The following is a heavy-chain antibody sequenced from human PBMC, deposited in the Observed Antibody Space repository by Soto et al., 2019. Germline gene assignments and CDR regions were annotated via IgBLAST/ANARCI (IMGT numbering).Heavy chain of an antibody. V-gene: IGHV4-30-2*01. D-gene: IGHD2-15*01. J-gene: IGHJ4*02. CDR2: IYHSGST. CDR1: GGSLSSGGYS. Sequence: QLPLQESGSGLVKPSQTLSLTCAVSGGSLSSGGYSWSWIRQPPGKGLEWVGYIYHSGSTYYNPSLKSRVTISVDRSKNQFSLKLSSVTAADTAVYYCARGQVVAAQHWGQGTLVTVSS. CDR3: ARGQVVAAQH.